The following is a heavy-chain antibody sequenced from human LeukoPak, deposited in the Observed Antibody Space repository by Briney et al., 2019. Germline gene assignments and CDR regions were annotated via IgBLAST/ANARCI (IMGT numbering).Heavy chain of an antibody. D-gene: IGHD6-19*01. Sequence: PGESLKISCKGSGYSFTNYWIGWVRQMPGKGLEWMGSIYPGDSDTRYSPSFQGQVTISADKSISTAYLQWSSLKASDTAMYCCARHSSGWYGPGDYWGQGTLVTVSS. CDR1: GYSFTNYW. CDR2: IYPGDSDT. CDR3: ARHSSGWYGPGDY. V-gene: IGHV5-51*01. J-gene: IGHJ4*02.